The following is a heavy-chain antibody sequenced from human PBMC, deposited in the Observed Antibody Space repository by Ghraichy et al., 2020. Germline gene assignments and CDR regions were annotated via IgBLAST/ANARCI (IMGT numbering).Heavy chain of an antibody. Sequence: GGSLRLSCAASGFIFSSYAMSWVRQAPGKGLEWVSGISGSGGSTYYADSVKGRFTVSRDNSKNTLYLQMNNLRAEDTAVYHCARKEGYCSGVSCSRAFDIWGQGTMVTVSS. CDR2: ISGSGGST. D-gene: IGHD2-15*01. CDR1: GFIFSSYA. V-gene: IGHV3-23*01. J-gene: IGHJ3*02. CDR3: ARKEGYCSGVSCSRAFDI.